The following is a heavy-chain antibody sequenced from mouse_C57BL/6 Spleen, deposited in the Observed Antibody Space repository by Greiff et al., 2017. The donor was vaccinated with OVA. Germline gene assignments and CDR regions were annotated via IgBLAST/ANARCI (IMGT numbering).Heavy chain of an antibody. Sequence: EVQLQQSGPELVKPGASVKISCKASGYTFTDYYMNWVKQSHGKSLEWIGDISPNNGGNSYNQKLKGKATLTVYKSSSTAYMELRRLTSEDSAVYYCAKGLWGCFDYWGQGTTLTVSS. V-gene: IGHV1-26*01. CDR1: GYTFTDYY. CDR3: AKGLWGCFDY. D-gene: IGHD3-3*01. CDR2: ISPNNGGN. J-gene: IGHJ2*01.